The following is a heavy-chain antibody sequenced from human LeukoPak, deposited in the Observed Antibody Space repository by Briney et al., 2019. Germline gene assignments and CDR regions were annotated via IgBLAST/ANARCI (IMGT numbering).Heavy chain of an antibody. Sequence: PSETLSLTCTVSGGSISSSSYYWGWIRQPPGKGLEWIGSIYYSGSTYYNPSLKSRVTISVDTSKNQFSLKLSSVTAADTAVYYCARHKVRYGSGDAFDIWGQGTMVTVSS. V-gene: IGHV4-39*01. J-gene: IGHJ3*02. CDR1: GGSISSSSYY. CDR3: ARHKVRYGSGDAFDI. D-gene: IGHD3-10*01. CDR2: IYYSGST.